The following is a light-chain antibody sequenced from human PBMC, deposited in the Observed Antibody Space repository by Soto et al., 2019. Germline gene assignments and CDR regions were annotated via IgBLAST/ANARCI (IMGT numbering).Light chain of an antibody. Sequence: EIVLTQSPATLSLSPGERATLSCRASHSVGSYLAWYQQKPGQAPRLLIFDAFNRATGIPARFSGSGSGTDFTLTISSLEPEDFAVYYCQLRSDWPSLTFGGGTKVEIK. CDR3: QLRSDWPSLT. CDR1: HSVGSY. J-gene: IGKJ4*01. CDR2: DAF. V-gene: IGKV3-11*01.